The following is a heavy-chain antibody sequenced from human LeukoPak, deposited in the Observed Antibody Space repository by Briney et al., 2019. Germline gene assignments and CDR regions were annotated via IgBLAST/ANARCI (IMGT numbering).Heavy chain of an antibody. D-gene: IGHD6-13*01. CDR3: ARERSRYSSSWSSGVWFDP. Sequence: QPGGSLRLSCAASGFTFSSYWMHWVRQAPGKGLVWVSRINSDGSSTSYADSVKGRFTISRDNAKNTLYLQMNSLRVEDTAVYYCARERSRYSSSWSSGVWFDPWGQGTLVTVSS. CDR1: GFTFSSYW. V-gene: IGHV3-74*01. CDR2: INSDGSST. J-gene: IGHJ5*02.